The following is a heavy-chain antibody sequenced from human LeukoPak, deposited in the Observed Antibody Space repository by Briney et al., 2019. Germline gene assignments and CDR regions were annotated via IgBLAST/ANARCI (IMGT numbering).Heavy chain of an antibody. Sequence: SETLSLTCTAYGGSLGNYFWSWIRQPPGKGLEWIGEINHSGSTNYNPSLKSRVTISVDTSKNQFSLKLSSMTAADTAVYYCARFPCSGDSCYSGIRAFDIWGQGTMVTVSS. CDR3: ARFPCSGDSCYSGIRAFDI. CDR2: INHSGST. D-gene: IGHD2-15*01. V-gene: IGHV4-34*01. CDR1: GGSLGNYF. J-gene: IGHJ3*02.